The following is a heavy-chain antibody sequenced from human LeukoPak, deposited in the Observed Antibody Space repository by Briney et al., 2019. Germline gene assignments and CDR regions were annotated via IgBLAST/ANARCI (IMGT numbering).Heavy chain of an antibody. CDR2: ISSSGSTI. CDR1: GFIFSSYG. CDR3: AELGITMIGGV. D-gene: IGHD3-10*02. V-gene: IGHV3-48*04. J-gene: IGHJ6*04. Sequence: PGGTLRLSCVASGFIFSSYGMGWVRQAPGKGLEWVSYISSSGSTIYYADSVKGRFTISRDNAKNSLYLQMNSLRAEDTAVYYCAELGITMIGGVWGKGTTVTISS.